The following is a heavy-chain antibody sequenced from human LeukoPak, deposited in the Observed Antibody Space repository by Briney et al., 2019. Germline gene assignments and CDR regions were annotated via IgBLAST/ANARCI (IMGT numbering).Heavy chain of an antibody. V-gene: IGHV3-30*02. D-gene: IGHD3-9*01. CDR3: AKGGYFDWLLPLDY. Sequence: PGGSLRLSCAASGFTFSSYGMHWVRQAPGKGLEGVAFIRYDGSNKYYADSVKGRFTISRDNSKNTLYLQMNTLIAEDTAVYYCAKGGYFDWLLPLDYWGQGTLVTVPS. CDR1: GFTFSSYG. CDR2: IRYDGSNK. J-gene: IGHJ4*02.